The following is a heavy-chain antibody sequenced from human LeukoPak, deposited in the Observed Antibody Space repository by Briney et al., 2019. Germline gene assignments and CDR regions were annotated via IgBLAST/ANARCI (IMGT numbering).Heavy chain of an antibody. Sequence: GEALQISCKGSEYSFTYYWIGCVRQLPGKGLEWMGIIYPGDSDTRYSPSFEGQVTISADKSISTAYLQWSSLKASATAMYYCARGKWELPVPRAFDIWGQGTMVTVSS. CDR1: EYSFTYYW. CDR3: ARGKWELPVPRAFDI. J-gene: IGHJ3*02. V-gene: IGHV5-51*01. D-gene: IGHD1-26*01. CDR2: IYPGDSDT.